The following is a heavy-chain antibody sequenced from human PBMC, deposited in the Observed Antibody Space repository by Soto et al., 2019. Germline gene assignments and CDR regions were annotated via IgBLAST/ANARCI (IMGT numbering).Heavy chain of an antibody. V-gene: IGHV3-74*01. J-gene: IGHJ5*02. Sequence: GGSLRLSCAASGFTFSSYWMHWVRQAPGKGLVWVSRINSDGSSTSYADSVKGRFTISRDNAKNTLYLQMNSLRAEDTAVYYCARDGPFYDSSGSGWFDPWGQGTLVTVSS. D-gene: IGHD3-22*01. CDR1: GFTFSSYW. CDR3: ARDGPFYDSSGSGWFDP. CDR2: INSDGSST.